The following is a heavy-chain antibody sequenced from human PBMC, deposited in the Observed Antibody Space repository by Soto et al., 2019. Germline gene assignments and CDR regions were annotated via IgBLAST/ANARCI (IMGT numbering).Heavy chain of an antibody. V-gene: IGHV3-30-3*01. CDR3: ASSIPLWGRGLDS. CDR2: ISYDGSNK. CDR1: GFTFSSYA. J-gene: IGHJ4*02. Sequence: QVQLVESGGGVVQPGRSLRLSCAASGFTFSSYAMHWVRQAPGKGLEWVAVISYDGSNKYYADSVKGRFTISRDNSKNTWYLQMNSWGAGDRCVYYGASSIPLWGRGLDSWGQGPLVTVSS. D-gene: IGHD5-18*01.